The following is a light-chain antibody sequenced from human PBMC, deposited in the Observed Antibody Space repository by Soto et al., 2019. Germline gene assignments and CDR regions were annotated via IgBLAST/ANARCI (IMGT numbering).Light chain of an antibody. V-gene: IGKV1-5*03. CDR2: KAS. J-gene: IGKJ1*01. CDR3: HQYYSFPRT. Sequence: DIQMTQSPSTLSASVGDRVTITCRASQSISSLLAWYQHKPGKAPKFLIYKASSLQSGVPSRFSGSGSGTEFPLPITSLQPDDFATYYCHQYYSFPRTFGQGTKVEVK. CDR1: QSISSL.